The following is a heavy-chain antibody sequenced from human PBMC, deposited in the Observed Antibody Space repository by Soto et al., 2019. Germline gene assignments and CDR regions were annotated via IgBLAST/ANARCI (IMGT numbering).Heavy chain of an antibody. V-gene: IGHV5-10-1*01. CDR3: AKSGWAAHYYGMAV. D-gene: IGHD6-19*01. CDR2: IDPSDSYT. J-gene: IGHJ6*02. CDR1: GYSFTSYW. Sequence: GESLKISCKGSGYSFTSYWISWVRQMPGKGLEWMGRIDPSDSYTNYSPSFQGHVTISADKSISTAYLQWSSLKASDTAMYYCAKSGWAAHYYGMAVWGQGSRVTVSS.